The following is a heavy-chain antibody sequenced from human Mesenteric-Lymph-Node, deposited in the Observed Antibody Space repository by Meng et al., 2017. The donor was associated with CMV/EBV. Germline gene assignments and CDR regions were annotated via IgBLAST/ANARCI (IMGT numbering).Heavy chain of an antibody. V-gene: IGHV3-21*01. CDR3: ARDETLHTSSGFDP. CDR2: ISISNFNI. CDR1: SRSNS. Sequence: SRSNSGIGVGRVRQAPREGLESISISNFNIDNADSLSRRFTISRDNAKNSLYLQITSLSADATAVYSCARDETLHTSSGFDPWGQGTLVTVSS. D-gene: IGHD2-2*01. J-gene: IGHJ5*02.